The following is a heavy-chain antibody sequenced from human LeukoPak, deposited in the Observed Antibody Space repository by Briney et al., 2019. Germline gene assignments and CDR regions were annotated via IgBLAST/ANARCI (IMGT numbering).Heavy chain of an antibody. J-gene: IGHJ3*02. CDR2: IRSKANSYAT. V-gene: IGHV3-73*01. CDR3: TRSWTTDAFDI. CDR1: GFTFSGSA. Sequence: GGSLRLSCAASGFTFSGSAMHWVRQASGKGLEGVGRIRSKANSYATAYAASVKGRFTISRDDSKNTAYLQMNSLKTEDTAVYYCTRSWTTDAFDIWGQGTMVTVSS. D-gene: IGHD1-1*01.